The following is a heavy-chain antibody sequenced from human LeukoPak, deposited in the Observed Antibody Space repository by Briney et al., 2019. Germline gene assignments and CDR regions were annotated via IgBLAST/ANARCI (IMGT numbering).Heavy chain of an antibody. D-gene: IGHD4-17*01. J-gene: IGHJ4*02. V-gene: IGHV4-59*01. Sequence: PSETLSLTCTVSGGSIRSYYWSWIRQTPGKGLEWIGYIYYSGSTNYNPSLKSRVTISVDTSKNQFSLKLSSVTAADTAVYYCARVSPSGDYDYWGQGTLVTVSS. CDR1: GGSIRSYY. CDR3: ARVSPSGDYDY. CDR2: IYYSGST.